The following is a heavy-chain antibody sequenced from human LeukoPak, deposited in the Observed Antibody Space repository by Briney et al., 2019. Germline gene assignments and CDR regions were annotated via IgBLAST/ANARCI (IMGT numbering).Heavy chain of an antibody. CDR3: ARGDYGGTLYYGMDV. Sequence: ASVKVSCKASGYTFTSYDINWVRQATGQGLEWMGWMNPNSGNTGYAQKFQGRVTMTRNTSISTAYMGLSSLRSEDTAVYYCARGDYGGTLYYGMDVWGQGTTVTVSS. D-gene: IGHD4-23*01. CDR2: MNPNSGNT. J-gene: IGHJ6*02. V-gene: IGHV1-8*01. CDR1: GYTFTSYD.